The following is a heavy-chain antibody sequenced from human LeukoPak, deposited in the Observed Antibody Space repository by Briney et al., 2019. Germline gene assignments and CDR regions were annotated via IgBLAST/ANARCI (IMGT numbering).Heavy chain of an antibody. J-gene: IGHJ4*02. D-gene: IGHD3-3*01. CDR2: ISGSGGST. CDR3: AKAQPRFLEWLLATYFDY. Sequence: GSLRLSCAASGFTFSSYAMSWVRQAPGKGLEWVSAISGSGGSTYYADSVKGRFTISRDNSKNTLYLQMNSLRAEDTAVYYCAKAQPRFLEWLLATYFDYWGQGTLVTVSS. CDR1: GFTFSSYA. V-gene: IGHV3-23*01.